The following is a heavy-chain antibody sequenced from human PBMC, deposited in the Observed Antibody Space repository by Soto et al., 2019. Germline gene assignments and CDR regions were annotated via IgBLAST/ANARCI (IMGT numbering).Heavy chain of an antibody. CDR2: IYSGGST. CDR1: GFTVGSQY. Sequence: PGGSLRLSCAASGFTVGSQYMSWVRQAPGKGLEWVSVIYSGGSTYYADSMKGRFTISRDNSKNTLYLQMNSLRAEDTAVYYCVTIAVTAPADFHVWGQGTLVTVSS. J-gene: IGHJ3*01. V-gene: IGHV3-53*01. CDR3: VTIAVTAPADFHV. D-gene: IGHD6-19*01.